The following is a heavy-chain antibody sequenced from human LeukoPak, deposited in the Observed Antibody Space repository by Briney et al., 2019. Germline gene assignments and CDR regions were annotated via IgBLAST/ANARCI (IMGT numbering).Heavy chain of an antibody. CDR1: GGSISSGNYY. CDR2: IFYLGST. CDR3: ARKYPDHWFDP. V-gene: IGHV4-30-4*01. J-gene: IGHJ5*02. D-gene: IGHD6-6*01. Sequence: SETLSLTCTVSGGSISSGNYYWSWIRQPPGKGLERIGYIFYLGSTYYNPSLKSRVSISVNTFKNQFSLKLTAVTAADTAVYYCARKYPDHWFDPWGQGTLVTVSS.